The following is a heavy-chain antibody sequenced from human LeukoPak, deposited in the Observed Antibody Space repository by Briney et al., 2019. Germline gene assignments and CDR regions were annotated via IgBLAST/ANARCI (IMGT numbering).Heavy chain of an antibody. V-gene: IGHV1-24*01. D-gene: IGHD3-22*01. Sequence: ASVKVSCKVSGYTLTELSMHWVRQAPGNGLEWRGGFDPEDGETIYAQKFQGRVTMTEDTSTDTAYMELSSLRSEDTAVYYCATVYNYYDSSGYPDYWGQGTLVTVSS. CDR2: FDPEDGET. J-gene: IGHJ4*02. CDR1: GYTLTELS. CDR3: ATVYNYYDSSGYPDY.